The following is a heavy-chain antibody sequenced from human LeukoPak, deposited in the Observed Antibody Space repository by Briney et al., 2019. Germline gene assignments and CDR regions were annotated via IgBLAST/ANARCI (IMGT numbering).Heavy chain of an antibody. V-gene: IGHV4-30-2*01. CDR1: GGSISSGIYS. D-gene: IGHD4-17*01. Sequence: SETLSLTCAASGGSISSGIYSWNWIRQPPGQGLEWIGYIYHTGSTYYNPSLRSRVTISVDTSKNQFSLKLSSVTAADTAVYYCARDSGDYLYYFDFWGQGTLVTVSS. J-gene: IGHJ4*02. CDR3: ARDSGDYLYYFDF. CDR2: IYHTGST.